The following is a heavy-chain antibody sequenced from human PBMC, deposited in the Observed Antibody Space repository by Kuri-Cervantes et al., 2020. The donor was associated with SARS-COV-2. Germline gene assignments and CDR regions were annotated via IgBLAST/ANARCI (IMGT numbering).Heavy chain of an antibody. J-gene: IGHJ4*02. Sequence: SCAASGFTVSTYTMNWVRQAPGKGLEWVSYISVSGTTMYYADSVKGRFTIYRDNAKNSLYLQMNSLRADDTAVYYCVRKGDSWGQGTLVTVSS. CDR3: VRKGDS. V-gene: IGHV3-48*01. CDR2: ISVSGTTM. CDR1: GFTVSTYT.